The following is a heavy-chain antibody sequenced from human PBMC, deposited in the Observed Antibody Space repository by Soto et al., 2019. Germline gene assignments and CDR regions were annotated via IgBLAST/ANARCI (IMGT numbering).Heavy chain of an antibody. D-gene: IGHD3-3*01. CDR2: IYYSGST. J-gene: IGHJ5*02. V-gene: IGHV4-31*03. CDR3: ARWWSGSRQGFDP. Sequence: QVQLQESGPGLVKPSQTLSLTCTVSGGSISSGDYYWSWIRQHPGKGLEWIGDIYYSGSTYYNPSLKRRLTISVDTSNNQFSLKLSSVTAADTAVYYCARWWSGSRQGFDPWGQGTLVTVSS. CDR1: GGSISSGDYY.